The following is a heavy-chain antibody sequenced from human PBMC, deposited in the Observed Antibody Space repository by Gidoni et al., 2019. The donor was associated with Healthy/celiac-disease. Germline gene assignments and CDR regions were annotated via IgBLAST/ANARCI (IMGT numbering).Heavy chain of an antibody. CDR3: AKERNVGYITLRGLFTDY. CDR2: ISGSGGST. V-gene: IGHV3-23*01. J-gene: IGHJ4*02. D-gene: IGHD3-16*01. Sequence: EVQLLESGGGLVQPGGSLRLSCAASGFTFSSYAMSWVRQAPGKGLEWVSAISGSGGSTYYADSVKGRFTISRDNSKNTLYLQMNSLRAEDTAVYYCAKERNVGYITLRGLFTDYWGQGTLVTVSS. CDR1: GFTFSSYA.